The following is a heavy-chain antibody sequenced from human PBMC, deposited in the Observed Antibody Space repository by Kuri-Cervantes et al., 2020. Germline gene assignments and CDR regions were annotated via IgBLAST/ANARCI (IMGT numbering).Heavy chain of an antibody. D-gene: IGHD6-13*01. Sequence: SETLSLTCAVSGGSFSSYYWSWIRQPPGKGLEWIGEINRSVSTNYNPSLKSRVTISEDTSKNQFSLKLSSVTAADTAVYYCARGRGAAAGTYYYMDVWGKGTTVTVSS. CDR1: GGSFSSYY. CDR2: INRSVST. CDR3: ARGRGAAAGTYYYMDV. V-gene: IGHV4-34*01. J-gene: IGHJ6*03.